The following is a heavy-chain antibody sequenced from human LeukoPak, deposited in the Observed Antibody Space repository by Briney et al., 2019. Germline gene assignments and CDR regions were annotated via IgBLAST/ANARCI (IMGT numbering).Heavy chain of an antibody. CDR3: AGERYFGSGSLLYYYGMDV. D-gene: IGHD3-10*01. Sequence: PSETLSLTCTVSGGSISNYYWSWIRQPAGKGLEWIRRIYTSGSTNYNPSLKSRVTLSVDTSKNQFSLKLSSVTAADTAVYYRAGERYFGSGSLLYYYGMDVWGQGTPVTVSS. V-gene: IGHV4-4*07. CDR1: GGSISNYY. J-gene: IGHJ6*02. CDR2: IYTSGST.